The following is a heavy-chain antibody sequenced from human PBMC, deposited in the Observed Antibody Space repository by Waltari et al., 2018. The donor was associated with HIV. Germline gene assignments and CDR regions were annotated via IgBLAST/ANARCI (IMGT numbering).Heavy chain of an antibody. CDR3: AREVGFLEQNYYYYGMDV. J-gene: IGHJ6*02. D-gene: IGHD3-3*02. CDR1: GGSISSSSYY. CDR2: IYYSGST. Sequence: QLQLQESGPGLVKPSETLSLTCTVSGGSISSSSYYWGWIRQPPGKGLEWIGSIYYSGSTYYNPSLKSRVTISVDTSKNQFSLKLSSVTAADTAVYYCAREVGFLEQNYYYYGMDVWGQGTTVTVSS. V-gene: IGHV4-39*07.